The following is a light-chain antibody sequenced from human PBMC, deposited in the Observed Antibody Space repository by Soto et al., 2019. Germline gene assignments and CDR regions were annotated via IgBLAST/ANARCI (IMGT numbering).Light chain of an antibody. J-gene: IGLJ2*01. CDR2: ELH. V-gene: IGLV2-14*01. Sequence: QSALTQPASVSGSPGQSITISCAGTTRDIGANNLVYWYQQHPCKAPRLIFYELHKRPSGIPLRFSASKSGNAASLTISGLQAEDEAHYYCSSFTARMPLIFGGGTKLTVL. CDR3: SSFTARMPLI. CDR1: TRDIGANNL.